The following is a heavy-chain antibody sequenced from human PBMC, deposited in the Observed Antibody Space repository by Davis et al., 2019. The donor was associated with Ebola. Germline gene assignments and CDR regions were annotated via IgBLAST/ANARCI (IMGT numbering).Heavy chain of an antibody. J-gene: IGHJ6*04. CDR3: ARDTSCTTTSCYVHYSGLDV. V-gene: IGHV3-7*01. D-gene: IGHD2-2*01. CDR1: GFTFSSYW. Sequence: PGGSLRLSCAASGFTFSSYWMSWVRQAPGTGLEWVANITQAGSEKSSVDSVKGRFSISRDNAKKSLCLQMKSLRAEDTAVYYCARDTSCTTTSCYVHYSGLDVWGKGTTVTVSS. CDR2: ITQAGSEK.